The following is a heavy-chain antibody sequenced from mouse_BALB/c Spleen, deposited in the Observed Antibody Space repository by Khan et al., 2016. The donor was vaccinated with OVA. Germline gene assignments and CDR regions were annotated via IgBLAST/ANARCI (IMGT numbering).Heavy chain of an antibody. CDR2: IDPSTSYT. Sequence: VQLQESGAEVAKPGASVKMSCKASGYTFTAYWIHWVKQRPGQGLEWIGYIDPSTSYTEYNQKFKDKATLTTDKSSSTAYMQLSSLTSEDSAVYYCARRGLLVCLAYWGQGTLVTVSA. J-gene: IGHJ3*01. V-gene: IGHV1-7*01. D-gene: IGHD2-14*01. CDR3: ARRGLLVCLAY. CDR1: GYTFTAYW.